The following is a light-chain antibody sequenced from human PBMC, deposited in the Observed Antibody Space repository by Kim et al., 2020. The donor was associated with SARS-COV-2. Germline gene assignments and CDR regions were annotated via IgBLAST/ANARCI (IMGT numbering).Light chain of an antibody. V-gene: IGKV3-20*01. CDR1: QGVGNPS. CDR3: QKNGTSPRT. CDR2: ATT. Sequence: SPEERATLCSRANQGVGNPSLDWYQQDPGPPPRLFVSATTARATAITYRFSGSGSETAFILSSSGLEPEDVAVYYCQKNGTSPRTFGQGTKVEIK. J-gene: IGKJ1*01.